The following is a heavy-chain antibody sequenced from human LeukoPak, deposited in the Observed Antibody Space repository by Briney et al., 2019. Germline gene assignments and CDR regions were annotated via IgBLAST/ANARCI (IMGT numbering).Heavy chain of an antibody. Sequence: SETLSLTRTLSGGSISSYYWSWIRQPAGKGLEWIGRIYTSGSTNYNPSLKSRVTMSVDTSKNQFSLKLSSVTAADTAVYYCARDIQPRFGVVNNWFDPWGQGTLVTVSS. J-gene: IGHJ5*02. CDR2: IYTSGST. V-gene: IGHV4-4*07. CDR1: GGSISSYY. CDR3: ARDIQPRFGVVNNWFDP. D-gene: IGHD3-3*01.